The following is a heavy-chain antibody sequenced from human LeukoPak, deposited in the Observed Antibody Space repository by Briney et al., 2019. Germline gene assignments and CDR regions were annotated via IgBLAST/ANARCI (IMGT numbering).Heavy chain of an antibody. CDR1: GFAFSDYS. J-gene: IGHJ4*02. D-gene: IGHD3-9*01. Sequence: GGSLRLSCAASGFAFSDYSMNWVRQAPGKGLEWVSSTTFNSNYINYADSVRGRFTISKDNAKNSLCLQMNSLRVEDTAVYYCARARGNDWYSDYWGQGTLVTVSS. CDR3: ARARGNDWYSDY. CDR2: TTFNSNYI. V-gene: IGHV3-21*01.